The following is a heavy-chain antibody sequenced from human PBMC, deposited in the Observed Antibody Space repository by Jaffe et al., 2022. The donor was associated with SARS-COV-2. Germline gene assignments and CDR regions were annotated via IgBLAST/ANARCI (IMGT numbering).Heavy chain of an antibody. CDR2: ISGNGVTT. CDR3: AKENLAGSQTEKTFYQYGMDV. D-gene: IGHD3-10*01. V-gene: IGHV3-23*01. Sequence: VQLLESGGGLVQSGGSLRLSCAASEISFSSYGMNWVRQAPGKGLEWVAVISGNGVTTYYADSVEGRFTISRDNSKNTLYLQMNSLRVEDTAVYYCAKENLAGSQTEKTFYQYGMDVWGRGTTVTVSS. J-gene: IGHJ6*02. CDR1: EISFSSYG.